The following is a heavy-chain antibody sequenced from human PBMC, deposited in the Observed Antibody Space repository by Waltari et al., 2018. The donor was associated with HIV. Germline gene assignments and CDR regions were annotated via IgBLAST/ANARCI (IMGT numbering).Heavy chain of an antibody. V-gene: IGHV4-38-2*02. D-gene: IGHD2-2*01. CDR2: GHHGGET. Sequence: QVQLLESGPGLVRPSETLSLTCDVSGYSIGSGYFWGWIRLSPGRGLEWIASGHHGGETFYNPSLRSRVIMLVDTSKNQFSLELSSVTAADTAVYYCGRDGVSTKYGMDVWGQGTTVTVSS. J-gene: IGHJ6*02. CDR1: GYSIGSGYF. CDR3: GRDGVSTKYGMDV.